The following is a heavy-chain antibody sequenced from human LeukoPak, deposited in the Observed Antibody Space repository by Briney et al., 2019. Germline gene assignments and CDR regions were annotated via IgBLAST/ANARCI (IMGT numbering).Heavy chain of an antibody. J-gene: IGHJ6*02. CDR2: ISAYNGNT. CDR3: AIRPAASNAYYYYGMDV. CDR1: GYTFTSHG. D-gene: IGHD2-2*01. Sequence: AAVKVSCKASGYTFTSHGISWVRQAPGRGLEWMGWISAYNGNTNYAQKLQGRVTMTTDTSTSTAYMELRSLRSDDTAVYYCAIRPAASNAYYYYGMDVWGQGTTVTVSS. V-gene: IGHV1-18*01.